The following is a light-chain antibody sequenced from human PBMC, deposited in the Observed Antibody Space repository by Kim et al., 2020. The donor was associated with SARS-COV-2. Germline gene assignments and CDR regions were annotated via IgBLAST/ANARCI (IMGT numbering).Light chain of an antibody. CDR2: GIS. CDR3: QQYGTS. J-gene: IGKJ4*01. V-gene: IGKV3-20*01. Sequence: EIVLTQSPGTLSLSPGDRATLTCKTSQPVASSYFAWFQQKPGQAPRLLIYGISTRATGIPDRFSGSGSGTDFTLTISRLETDDFAVYYCQQYGTSFGGGTKLEI. CDR1: QPVASSY.